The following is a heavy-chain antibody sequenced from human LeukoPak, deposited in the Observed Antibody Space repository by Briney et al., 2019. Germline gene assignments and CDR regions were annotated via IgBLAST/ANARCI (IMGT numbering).Heavy chain of an antibody. CDR1: GFAFSDYF. CDR2: IHPHGRYA. CDR3: VRGTNDWKGLDY. Sequence: GGSLRLSCAASGFAFSDYFMHWVRQSPEKGLVWVSDIHPHGRYAAYADSVRGRFAISRDDAKNTLYLQMNSLTSEDTAVYYCVRGTNDWKGLDYWGQGTLVTASS. J-gene: IGHJ4*02. V-gene: IGHV3-74*03. D-gene: IGHD1-1*01.